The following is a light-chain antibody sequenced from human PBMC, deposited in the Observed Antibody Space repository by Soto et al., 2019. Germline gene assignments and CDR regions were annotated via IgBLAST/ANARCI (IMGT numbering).Light chain of an antibody. V-gene: IGLV4-69*01. Sequence: QLVLTQSPSASASLGASVTLTCTLSSGHSSYAIAWHQQQPEKGPRYLMKLNSDGSHSKVDGIPDRFSGSSSVAERYLTISSLQSEDEADYYCQTWGTGIVVFGGGTKVTVL. CDR1: SGHSSYA. CDR2: LNSDGSH. J-gene: IGLJ2*01. CDR3: QTWGTGIVV.